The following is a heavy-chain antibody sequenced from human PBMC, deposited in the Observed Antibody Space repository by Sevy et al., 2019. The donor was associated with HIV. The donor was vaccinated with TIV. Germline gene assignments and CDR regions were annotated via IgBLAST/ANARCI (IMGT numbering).Heavy chain of an antibody. Sequence: GGSLRLSCAASGFTFSSYSMNWVRQAPGKGLEWVSSISSSSSYIYYADSVKGRFTISRDNAKNSLYLQMNSLRVEDTAVYYCAREGVVAADYWGQGTLVTVSS. D-gene: IGHD6-13*01. V-gene: IGHV3-21*01. CDR3: AREGVVAADY. CDR1: GFTFSSYS. CDR2: ISSSSSYI. J-gene: IGHJ4*02.